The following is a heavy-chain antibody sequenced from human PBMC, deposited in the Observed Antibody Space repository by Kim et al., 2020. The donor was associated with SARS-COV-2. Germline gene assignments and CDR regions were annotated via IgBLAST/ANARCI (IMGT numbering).Heavy chain of an antibody. CDR1: GFTFSNHA. J-gene: IGHJ4*02. V-gene: IGHV3-30*04. Sequence: GGSLRLSCAASGFTFSNHAMHWVRQAPGKGLEWVAVISHDGSNQNYADSVKGRFTISRDNSKNTLFLQVNGLRPEDTAVYYCAKGGDCRGTNCYLPFDCWGQGTLVTVSS. CDR2: ISHDGSNQ. CDR3: AKGGDCRGTNCYLPFDC. D-gene: IGHD2-2*01.